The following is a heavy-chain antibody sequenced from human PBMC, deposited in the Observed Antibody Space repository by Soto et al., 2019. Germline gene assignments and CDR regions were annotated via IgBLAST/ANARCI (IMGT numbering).Heavy chain of an antibody. V-gene: IGHV2-5*02. CDR1: GFSLRTSGVG. CDR2: IYWDDDK. D-gene: IGHD3-10*01. CDR3: AHRPITMAPDV. Sequence: SGPTLVKPTRPLTLTCTFSGFSLRTSGVGVGWIRQPPGKALEWLALIYWDDDKRYNPSLNSRLTITKDTSKNQMVLTMTNMDPVDTATYYCAHRPITMAPDVWGKGTTVTVSS. J-gene: IGHJ6*04.